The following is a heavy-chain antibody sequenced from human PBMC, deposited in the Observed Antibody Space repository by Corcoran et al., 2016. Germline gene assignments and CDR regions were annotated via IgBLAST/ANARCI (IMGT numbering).Heavy chain of an antibody. CDR2: IKHSGST. D-gene: IGHD2-2*01. CDR1: GGSFSGYY. CDR3: ARGRDIVVLPAATFDY. J-gene: IGHJ4*02. V-gene: IGHV4-34*01. Sequence: QVQLQQWGAGLLKPSETLSLTCAVYGGSFSGYYWRWISQPPGKGLQWIGEIKHSGSTNYNPSLKSRVTISVDTSKNQFSLKLSSVTAADTAVYSCARGRDIVVLPAATFDYWGQGTLVTFSS.